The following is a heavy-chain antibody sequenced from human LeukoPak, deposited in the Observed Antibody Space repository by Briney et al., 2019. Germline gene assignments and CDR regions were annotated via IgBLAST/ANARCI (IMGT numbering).Heavy chain of an antibody. CDR3: ARVRCTNGVCYLDY. CDR1: GFTFSSYG. Sequence: PGGSLRLSCAASGFTFSSYGMSWVRQAPGKGLEWVSYISSSSSTIYYADSVKGRFTISRDNAKNSLYLQMNSLRAEDTAVYYCARVRCTNGVCYLDYWGQGTLVTVSS. D-gene: IGHD2-8*01. CDR2: ISSSSSTI. J-gene: IGHJ4*02. V-gene: IGHV3-48*04.